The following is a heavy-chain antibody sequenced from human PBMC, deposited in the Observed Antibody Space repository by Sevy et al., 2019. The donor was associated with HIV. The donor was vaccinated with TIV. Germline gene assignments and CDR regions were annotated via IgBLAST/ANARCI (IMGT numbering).Heavy chain of an antibody. V-gene: IGHV3-21*01. Sequence: GGYLRLSCAASGFTFSSYSMNWVRQAPGKGLEWVSSISSSSSYIYYADSVKGRFTISRDNTKNSLYLQMNSLRAEDTAVYYCARDFLWTYYYDSSGPAGYFDYWGQGTLVTVSS. CDR3: ARDFLWTYYYDSSGPAGYFDY. CDR2: ISSSSSYI. D-gene: IGHD3-22*01. CDR1: GFTFSSYS. J-gene: IGHJ4*02.